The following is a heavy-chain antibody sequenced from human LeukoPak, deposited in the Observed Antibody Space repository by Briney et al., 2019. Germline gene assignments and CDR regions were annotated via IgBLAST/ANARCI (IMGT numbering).Heavy chain of an antibody. J-gene: IGHJ1*01. D-gene: IGHD3-10*01. CDR3: AKESQWFGELLVSEYFQH. V-gene: IGHV3-30*04. CDR2: ISDDGRHN. CDR1: GSTFSTYA. Sequence: GGSLRLSCAASGSTFSTYAMNWVRQAPGKGLEWVAVISDDGRHNYYAGSVKGRFTISRDNAKNTLYLQMNSLRAEDTAVYYCAKESQWFGELLVSEYFQHWGQGTLVTVSS.